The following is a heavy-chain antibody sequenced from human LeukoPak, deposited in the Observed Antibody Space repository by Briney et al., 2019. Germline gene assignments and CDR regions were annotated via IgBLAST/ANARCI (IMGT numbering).Heavy chain of an antibody. CDR3: ARDFNYYGSGSFWFDP. CDR1: GGSVSSNSYY. D-gene: IGHD3-10*01. CDR2: IHYSGST. Sequence: SETLSLTCTVSGGSVSSNSYYWSWIRQPPGKGLEWIGYIHYSGSTSYNPSLKSRVTISIDTSKNQFSLKLSSVTAADTAVYYCARDFNYYGSGSFWFDPRGQGTLVTVSS. V-gene: IGHV4-61*01. J-gene: IGHJ5*02.